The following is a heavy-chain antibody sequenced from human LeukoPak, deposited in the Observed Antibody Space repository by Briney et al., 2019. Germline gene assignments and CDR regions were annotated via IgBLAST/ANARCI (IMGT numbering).Heavy chain of an antibody. J-gene: IGHJ5*02. CDR2: MNPNSGKA. CDR3: ARRNFDWFDP. Sequence: GASVKVSCKASGGTFSSYAISWVRQAPGQGLEWMGWMNPNSGKAGYAHKFQGRVTITRNPSITTAYMELSSLRSEDTAVYYCARRNFDWFDPWGQGTLVSVSS. CDR1: GGTFSSYA. V-gene: IGHV1-8*03.